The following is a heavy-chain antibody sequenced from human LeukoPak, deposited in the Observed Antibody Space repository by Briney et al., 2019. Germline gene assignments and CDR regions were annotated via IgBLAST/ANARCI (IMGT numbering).Heavy chain of an antibody. D-gene: IGHD3-22*01. CDR2: IYYSGTT. CDR1: GGSISSRSYY. Sequence: PETLSLTCTVSGGSISSRSYYWGWIHQPPGKGLEWIASIYYSGTTYYNPSLKSRVSISADTSKNQFSLKVSSVTAADTAVYYCTSRGWIVGLVDYWGQGTLVTVSS. V-gene: IGHV4-39*01. CDR3: TSRGWIVGLVDY. J-gene: IGHJ4*02.